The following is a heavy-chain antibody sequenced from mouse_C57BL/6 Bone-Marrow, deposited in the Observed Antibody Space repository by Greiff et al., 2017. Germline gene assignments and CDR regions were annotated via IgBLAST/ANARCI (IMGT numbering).Heavy chain of an antibody. CDR2: ISDGGSYT. D-gene: IGHD2-12*01. V-gene: IGHV5-4*01. CDR1: GFTFSSYA. J-gene: IGHJ3*01. Sequence: EVQLVESGGGLVKPGGSLKLSCAASGFTFSSYAMSWVRQTPEKRLEWVATISDGGSYTYYPDNVKGRFTISRDNAKNNLYLQMSHLKSEDTAMYYCAGGYDLFAYWGQGTLATVYA. CDR3: AGGYDLFAY.